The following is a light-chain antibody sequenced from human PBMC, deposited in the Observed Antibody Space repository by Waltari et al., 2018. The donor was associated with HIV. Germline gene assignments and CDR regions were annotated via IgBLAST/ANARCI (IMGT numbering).Light chain of an antibody. CDR3: QAWGTSTSGV. Sequence: YEVTQPPSVAVSPGQTASITCSGYELGDKSPCWYQQRPGQSPLLIIYQDNKRPSGIPERFSASNSGHTATLTISGTLPMDEADYYCQAWGTSTSGVFGRGTKLTVL. J-gene: IGLJ2*01. CDR1: ELGDKS. V-gene: IGLV3-1*01. CDR2: QDN.